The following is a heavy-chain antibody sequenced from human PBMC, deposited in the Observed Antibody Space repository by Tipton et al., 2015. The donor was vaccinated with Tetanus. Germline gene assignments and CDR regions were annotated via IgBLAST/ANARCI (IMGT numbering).Heavy chain of an antibody. Sequence: TLSLTCSVSGGSFSGHFWSWLRQPPGKGLEWIGYISHTGSTTYHPSLEGRVSISVDTSKNQFSLKLSSVTAADTAVYYCARHGGELTLYYFDYWGQGTLVTVSS. D-gene: IGHD3-16*02. J-gene: IGHJ4*02. CDR1: GGSFSGHF. CDR3: ARHGGELTLYYFDY. CDR2: ISHTGST. V-gene: IGHV4-59*08.